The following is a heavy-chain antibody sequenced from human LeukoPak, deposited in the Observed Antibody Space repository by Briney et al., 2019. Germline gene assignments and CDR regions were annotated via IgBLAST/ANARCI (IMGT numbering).Heavy chain of an antibody. Sequence: SETLSLTCTVSGGSISGNYWSWIRQPAGKGLEWIGRIYSSGRTNYNPSLKSRVTMSVDTSKNQLSLKLSSVTAADTAVYYCARGPDGMARGVMDYWGQGTLVTVSS. D-gene: IGHD3-10*01. CDR1: GGSISGNY. J-gene: IGHJ4*02. CDR2: IYSSGRT. CDR3: ARGPDGMARGVMDY. V-gene: IGHV4-4*07.